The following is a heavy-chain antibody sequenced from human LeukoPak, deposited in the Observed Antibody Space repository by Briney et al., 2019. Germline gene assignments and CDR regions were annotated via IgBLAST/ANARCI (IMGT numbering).Heavy chain of an antibody. CDR2: FSGNNVGT. CDR1: GFTLSKYA. Sequence: GGSLRLSCAASGFTLSKYAMSRVRQAPGKGLEWVSSFSGNNVGTHYADSVKGRFTISRDNSKNTLYLQMNSLRAEDTAVYYCAKGGLGILATSDSYYYGMDVWGQGTTVTVSS. CDR3: AKGGLGILATSDSYYYGMDV. D-gene: IGHD5-12*01. V-gene: IGHV3-23*01. J-gene: IGHJ6*02.